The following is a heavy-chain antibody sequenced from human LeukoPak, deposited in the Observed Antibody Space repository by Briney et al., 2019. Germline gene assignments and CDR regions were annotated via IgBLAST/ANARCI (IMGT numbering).Heavy chain of an antibody. Sequence: SETLSLTCTVSGGSISSYYWSWIRQPPGKGLEWIGYIYYSGSTNYNPSLKSRVTISVDTSKNQFSLKLSSVTAADTAVYYCARVYYYESSGYLYYFDYCGQGTLVTVSS. J-gene: IGHJ4*02. V-gene: IGHV4-59*01. CDR2: IYYSGST. D-gene: IGHD3-22*01. CDR3: ARVYYYESSGYLYYFDY. CDR1: GGSISSYY.